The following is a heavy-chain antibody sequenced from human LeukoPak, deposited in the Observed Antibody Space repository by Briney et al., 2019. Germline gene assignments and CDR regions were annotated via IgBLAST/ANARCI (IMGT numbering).Heavy chain of an antibody. CDR3: ATTYQTSEWFDP. CDR1: GGSISSGGYS. Sequence: PSQTLSLTCAVSGGSISSGGYSWSWIRQPPGKGLEWIGYIYHSGSTYYNPSLKSQVTISVDRSKNQFSLKLSSVTAADTAVYYCATTYQTSEWFDPWGQGTLVTVSS. D-gene: IGHD2-2*01. V-gene: IGHV4-30-2*01. CDR2: IYHSGST. J-gene: IGHJ5*02.